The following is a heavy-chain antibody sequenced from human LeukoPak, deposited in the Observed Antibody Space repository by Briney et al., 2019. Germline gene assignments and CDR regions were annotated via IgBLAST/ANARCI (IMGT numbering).Heavy chain of an antibody. CDR1: GYTFTSYG. Sequence: ASVKVSCKASGYTFTSYGISWVRQAPGQGLEWMGWISAYNGNTNYAQKLQGRVTMTTDTSTSTAYMELRSLRSDDTAVYYCARDPRARFCGGDCSYYFDYWGQGTLVTVSS. D-gene: IGHD2-21*02. V-gene: IGHV1-18*01. CDR2: ISAYNGNT. CDR3: ARDPRARFCGGDCSYYFDY. J-gene: IGHJ4*02.